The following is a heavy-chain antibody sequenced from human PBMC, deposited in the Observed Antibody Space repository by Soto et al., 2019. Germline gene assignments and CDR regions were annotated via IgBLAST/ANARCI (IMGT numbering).Heavy chain of an antibody. CDR3: ARGLSLIGAVAGTPPSGGMDV. CDR1: GYTFTSYA. J-gene: IGHJ6*02. V-gene: IGHV1-3*01. D-gene: IGHD6-19*01. Sequence: GASVKVSCKASGYTFTSYAMRWVRQAPGQRLEWMGWINAGNGNTKYSQKFQGRVTITRDTSASTAYMELSSLRSEDTAVYYCARGLSLIGAVAGTPPSGGMDVWGQGTTVTVSS. CDR2: INAGNGNT.